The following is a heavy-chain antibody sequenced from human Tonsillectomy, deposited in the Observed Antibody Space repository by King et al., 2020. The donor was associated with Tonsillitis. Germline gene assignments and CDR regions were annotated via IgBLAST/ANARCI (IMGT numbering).Heavy chain of an antibody. CDR2: IYTSGST. D-gene: IGHD3-3*01. CDR1: GGSISSYY. CDR3: ARGGGTYYDFWSGKPNWFDP. V-gene: IGHV4-4*07. Sequence: QLQESGPGLVKPSETLSLTCTVSGGSISSYYWSWIRQPAGKGLEWIGSIYTSGSTHYNPSLKIRVTMSVDKSKNQLSLKLSYGTAADTAVYYCARGGGTYYDFWSGKPNWFDPWGQGTLVTVSS. J-gene: IGHJ5*02.